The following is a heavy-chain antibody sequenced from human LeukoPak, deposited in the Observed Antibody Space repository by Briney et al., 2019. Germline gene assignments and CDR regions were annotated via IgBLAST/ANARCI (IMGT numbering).Heavy chain of an antibody. CDR2: ISDDGSNK. J-gene: IGHJ4*02. V-gene: IGHV3-30-3*01. Sequence: GGSLRLSCAASGFTFSSYDMHWVRQAPGKGLEWVAVISDDGSNKDYADSVKGRFTISRDNSKNTLYVQMNSLRAEDTAVYYCVLGHYGGLFDNWGQGTLVSVSS. CDR3: VLGHYGGLFDN. D-gene: IGHD4-23*01. CDR1: GFTFSSYD.